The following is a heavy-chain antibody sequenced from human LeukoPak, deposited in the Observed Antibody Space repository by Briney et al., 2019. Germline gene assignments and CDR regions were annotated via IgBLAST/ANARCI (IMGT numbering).Heavy chain of an antibody. CDR3: VTRCSSTSCYYEYFDY. D-gene: IGHD2-2*01. J-gene: IGHJ4*02. Sequence: SGGSLRLSCAASGFTFSSYAMSWVRQAPGKGLEWVSAISGSGGSTYYADSVKGRFTISRDNSKNTLYLQMNSLRAEDTAVYYCVTRCSSTSCYYEYFDYWGQGTLVTVSS. CDR1: GFTFSSYA. V-gene: IGHV3-23*01. CDR2: ISGSGGST.